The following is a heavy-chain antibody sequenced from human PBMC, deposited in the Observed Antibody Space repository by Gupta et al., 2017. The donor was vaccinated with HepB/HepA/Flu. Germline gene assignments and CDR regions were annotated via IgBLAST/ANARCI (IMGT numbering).Heavy chain of an antibody. Sequence: IYYSGSTNYNPSLKSRVTISVDTSKNQFSLKLSSVTAADTAVYYCARGGSYFDYWGQGTLVTVSS. V-gene: IGHV4-59*09. D-gene: IGHD1-26*01. CDR3: ARGGSYFDY. CDR2: IYYSGST. J-gene: IGHJ4*02.